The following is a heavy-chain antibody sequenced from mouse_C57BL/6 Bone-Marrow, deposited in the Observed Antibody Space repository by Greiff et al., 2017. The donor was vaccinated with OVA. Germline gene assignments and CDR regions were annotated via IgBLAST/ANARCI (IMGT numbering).Heavy chain of an antibody. CDR1: GYTFTSYW. J-gene: IGHJ3*01. Sequence: QVQLQQPGAELVKPGASVKVSCKASGYTFTSYWMHWVKQRPGQGLEWIGRIHPSDSDTNYNQTFKGKATLTVDKSSSTADMQLSRLTSEDSAVYYCATLSLYPTRFAYWGQGTLVTVSA. CDR2: IHPSDSDT. CDR3: ATLSLYPTRFAY. D-gene: IGHD2-1*01. V-gene: IGHV1-74*01.